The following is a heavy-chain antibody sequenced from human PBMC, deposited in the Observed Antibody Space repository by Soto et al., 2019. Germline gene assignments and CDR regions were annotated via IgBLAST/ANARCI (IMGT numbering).Heavy chain of an antibody. CDR3: AKGRRGYGAPPYYYYYMDV. CDR1: GGSISSGGYY. CDR2: IYYSGST. Sequence: SETLSLTCTVSGGSISSGGYYWSWIRQHPGKGLEWIGYIYYSGSTYYNPSLKSRVTISVDTSKNQFSLKLSSVTAADTAVYYCAKGRRGYGAPPYYYYYMDVWGKGTTVTVSS. J-gene: IGHJ6*03. D-gene: IGHD4-17*01. V-gene: IGHV4-31*03.